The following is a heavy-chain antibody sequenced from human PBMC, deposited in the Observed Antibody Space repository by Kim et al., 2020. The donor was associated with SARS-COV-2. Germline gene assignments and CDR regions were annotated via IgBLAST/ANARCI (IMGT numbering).Heavy chain of an antibody. CDR1: GYSFTSYW. CDR2: IYPGDSDT. J-gene: IGHJ2*01. Sequence: GESLKISCKGSGYSFTSYWIAWVRQMPGKGLEWMGIIYPGDSDTRYSPSFQGQVTISADKSISTAYLQWRSLRTSDTDTHYWARRESSGGSGYLDLWGRGSLVTVSS. V-gene: IGHV5-51*01. CDR3: ARRESSGGSGYLDL. D-gene: IGHD6-19*01.